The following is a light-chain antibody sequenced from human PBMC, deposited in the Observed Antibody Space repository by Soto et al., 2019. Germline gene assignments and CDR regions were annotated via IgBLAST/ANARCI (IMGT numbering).Light chain of an antibody. Sequence: QSVLTQPASVSGSPGHSITISCSGRSSDVANYISWYQQHPGKVPKLMIYEGNKRPSGVSNRFSGSKSGNTASLTISGLQPEDEADYYCCSYAGSSTFVVFGGGTKLTVL. CDR3: CSYAGSSTFVV. V-gene: IGLV2-23*01. CDR1: SSDVANY. J-gene: IGLJ2*01. CDR2: EGN.